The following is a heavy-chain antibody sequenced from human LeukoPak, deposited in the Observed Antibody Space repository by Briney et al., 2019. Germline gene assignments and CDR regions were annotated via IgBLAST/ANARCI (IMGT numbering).Heavy chain of an antibody. CDR3: ARAMSSSWYRGSYFDN. Sequence: ASVKVSCKASGYTFTGYYMHWVRQAPGQGLEWMGWINPNSGGTNYAQKFQGRVTVTRDTSISAAYMELRSLRSDDTAVYFCARAMSSSWYRGSYFDNWGQGTRVTVSS. D-gene: IGHD6-13*01. J-gene: IGHJ4*02. CDR2: INPNSGGT. V-gene: IGHV1-2*02. CDR1: GYTFTGYY.